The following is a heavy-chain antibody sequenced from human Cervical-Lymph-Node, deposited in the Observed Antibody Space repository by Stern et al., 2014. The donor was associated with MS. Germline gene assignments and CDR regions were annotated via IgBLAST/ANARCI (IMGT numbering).Heavy chain of an antibody. V-gene: IGHV2-70*15. D-gene: IGHD2-2*01. CDR1: GFSLKTNAMC. Sequence: QVTLRESGPALVKPTETLTLTCTFSGFSLKTNAMCVSWIRQSPGKALEWLARIHGDDEKYYSRTLGTRLTLSKDTSTNQVGLTIANMDPVDSGTYYCAHGFNGCYWADYWGQGPLVTVSS. CDR3: AHGFNGCYWADY. J-gene: IGHJ4*02. CDR2: IHGDDEK.